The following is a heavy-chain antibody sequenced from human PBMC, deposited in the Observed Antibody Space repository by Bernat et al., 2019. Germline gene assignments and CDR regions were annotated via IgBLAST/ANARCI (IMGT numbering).Heavy chain of an antibody. D-gene: IGHD6-19*01. Sequence: EVQLVESGGGLIEPGGSLRLSCAVSDFTFTNAWMNWDRQAPGKGLEWVGRIKSETDGGTTDYPASVKGRFSISRDDSKTTLYLQMNSLKTEDTAVYYCTTDRMHTSAWSEAFDIWGQGTMVTVSS. CDR1: DFTFTNAW. CDR2: IKSETDGGTT. CDR3: TTDRMHTSAWSEAFDI. V-gene: IGHV3-15*07. J-gene: IGHJ3*02.